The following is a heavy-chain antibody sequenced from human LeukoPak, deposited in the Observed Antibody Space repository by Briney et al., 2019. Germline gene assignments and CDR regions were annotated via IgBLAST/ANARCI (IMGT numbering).Heavy chain of an antibody. CDR1: GFTFDDYA. V-gene: IGHV3-43D*03. CDR2: ISWDGGYT. Sequence: PGGSLRLSCAASGFTFDDYAMHWVRQAPGKGLEWLSLISWDGGYTYYADSVKGRFTISRDNSKHSLYLQMNSLRAEDTAVYYCARDYGGSSPFDYWGQGTLVTVSS. D-gene: IGHD4-23*01. CDR3: ARDYGGSSPFDY. J-gene: IGHJ4*02.